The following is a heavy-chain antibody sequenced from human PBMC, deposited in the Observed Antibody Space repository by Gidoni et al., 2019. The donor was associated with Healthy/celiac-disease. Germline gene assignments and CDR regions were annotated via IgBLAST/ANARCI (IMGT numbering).Heavy chain of an antibody. CDR2: INAGNGNT. Sequence: QVQLVQSGAEVKKPGASVKVSCKASGYTFTSYAMHWVRQAPGQRLEWMGWINAGNGNTKYSQKFQGRVTITRDTSASTAYMELSSLRSEDTAVYYCARDSVVVPAARYYYGMDVWGQGTTVTVSS. J-gene: IGHJ6*02. CDR3: ARDSVVVPAARYYYGMDV. V-gene: IGHV1-3*01. D-gene: IGHD2-2*01. CDR1: GYTFTSYA.